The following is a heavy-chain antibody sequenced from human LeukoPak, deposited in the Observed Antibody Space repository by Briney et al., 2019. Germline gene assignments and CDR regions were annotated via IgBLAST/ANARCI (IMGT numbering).Heavy chain of an antibody. D-gene: IGHD3-16*01. CDR2: MNPNSGNT. CDR1: GCTFTSYD. V-gene: IGHV1-8*01. Sequence: ASVKVSSKASGCTFTSYDINWVRQATGQGLEWMGWMNPNSGNTGYAQKFQGRVTMTRNTSISTAYMELSSLRSEDTAVYYCARVPRGSGFDYWGQGTLVTVPS. J-gene: IGHJ4*02. CDR3: ARVPRGSGFDY.